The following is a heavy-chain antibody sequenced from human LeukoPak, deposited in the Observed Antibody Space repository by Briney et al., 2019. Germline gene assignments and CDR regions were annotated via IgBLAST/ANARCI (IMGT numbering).Heavy chain of an antibody. CDR2: VHYSGST. J-gene: IGHJ6*03. V-gene: IGHV4-59*01. CDR1: GGSMTSYF. Sequence: PSETLSLTCSVSGGSMTSYFWSWIRQAPGKGLEHIGYVHYSGSTNYNPSLKNRLTISVDTSKRQFFLRLTSVTAADTAVYYCARGYSAGSKRFSMYYNMDVWGKGTTVTVSS. D-gene: IGHD1-26*01. CDR3: ARGYSAGSKRFSMYYNMDV.